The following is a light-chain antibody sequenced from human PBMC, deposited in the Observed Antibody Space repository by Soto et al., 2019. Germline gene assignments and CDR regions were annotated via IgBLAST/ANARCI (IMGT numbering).Light chain of an antibody. V-gene: IGKV1-5*01. J-gene: IGKJ2*01. Sequence: DIQMTQSPSTLSASVGDRVTLSCRASQIISTSLAWYQQKPGKAPNLLIHDASSLESGVPARFSGSGSGTEFTLTISSLQPDDIGTYYCQQYSSFSPYTFGQGTKLEIK. CDR1: QIISTS. CDR2: DAS. CDR3: QQYSSFSPYT.